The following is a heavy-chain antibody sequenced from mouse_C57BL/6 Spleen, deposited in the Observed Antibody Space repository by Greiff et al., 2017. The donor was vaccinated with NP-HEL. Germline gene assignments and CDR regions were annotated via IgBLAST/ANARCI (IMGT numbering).Heavy chain of an antibody. V-gene: IGHV1-18*01. J-gene: IGHJ1*03. CDR3: ARNSLGRYWYFDV. CDR1: GYTFTDYN. CDR2: INPNNGGT. D-gene: IGHD4-1*01. Sequence: EVKLVESGPELAKPGASVKIPCKASGYTFTDYNMDWVKQSHGQSLEWIGDINPNNGGTIYNQKFKGKATLTVDKSSSTAYMELRSLTSEDTAVDYCARNSLGRYWYFDVWGTGTTVTVSS.